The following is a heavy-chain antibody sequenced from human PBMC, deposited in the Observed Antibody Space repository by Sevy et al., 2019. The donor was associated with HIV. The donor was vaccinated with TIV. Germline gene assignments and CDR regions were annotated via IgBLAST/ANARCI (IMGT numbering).Heavy chain of an antibody. CDR2: ISGSGGYT. J-gene: IGHJ5*02. Sequence: GGSLRLSCVASGSTFSSYVMSWVRQAPGKGLEWVSTISGSGGYTYYADSVKGRFTISRDNSKNTWDLLIISLRAEDTAVDYCAKETASGYLPWGQGTLVTVSS. CDR1: GSTFSSYV. V-gene: IGHV3-23*01. CDR3: AKETASGYLP. D-gene: IGHD3-3*01.